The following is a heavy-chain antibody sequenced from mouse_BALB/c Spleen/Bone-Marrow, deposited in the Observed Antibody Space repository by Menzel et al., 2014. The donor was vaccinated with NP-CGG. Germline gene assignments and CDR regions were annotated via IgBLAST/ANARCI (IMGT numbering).Heavy chain of an antibody. CDR3: ARNGGGCYRYYYAMDY. J-gene: IGHJ4*01. CDR2: IWSGGST. V-gene: IGHV2-2*02. D-gene: IGHD2-14*01. CDR1: GFSLTSYG. Sequence: VKLQESGPGLVQPSQSLSITCTVSGFSLTSYGVHWVRQSPGKGLEWLGVIWSGGSTAYNAAFISRLSISKDNSKCQIFFKMNSLQANDTAIYYCARNGGGCYRYYYAMDYWGQGTSVTVSS.